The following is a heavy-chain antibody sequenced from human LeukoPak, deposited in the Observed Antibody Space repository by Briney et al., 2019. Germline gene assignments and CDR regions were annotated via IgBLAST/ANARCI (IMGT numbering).Heavy chain of an antibody. Sequence: ASVKVSCKASGYTFTSYDFNWVRQATGQRPESMGWMSPNSGDTGYAQKFQDRVTMTRNTSISTAYMELSSLRSDDTAVYYCARGPPNWGYDYWGPGTLVTVSS. CDR3: ARGPPNWGYDY. CDR1: GYTFTSYD. D-gene: IGHD7-27*01. V-gene: IGHV1-8*01. CDR2: MSPNSGDT. J-gene: IGHJ4*02.